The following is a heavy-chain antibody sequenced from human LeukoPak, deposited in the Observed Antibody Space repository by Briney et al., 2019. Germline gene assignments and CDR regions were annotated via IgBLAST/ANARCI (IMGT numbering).Heavy chain of an antibody. V-gene: IGHV4-30-4*01. D-gene: IGHD3-3*01. Sequence: SETLSLTCIVSGGSIMRGDYYWSWIRQPPGKGLEWIAYIYYSGSTYYNPSLKSRVTISVDTSKNQFSLKLSSVTAADTAVYYCARAPRGDFWSGLDYYGMDVWGQGTTVTVSS. CDR2: IYYSGST. J-gene: IGHJ6*02. CDR3: ARAPRGDFWSGLDYYGMDV. CDR1: GGSIMRGDYY.